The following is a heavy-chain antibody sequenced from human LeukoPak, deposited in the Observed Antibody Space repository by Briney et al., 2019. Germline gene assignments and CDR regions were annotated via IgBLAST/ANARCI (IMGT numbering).Heavy chain of an antibody. CDR2: IYSGGST. Sequence: PGGSLRLSCAASGFTVSSNYMSWVRQAPGKGLEWVSVIYSGGSTYYADSVKGRFAISRDNSKNTLYLQMNSLRAEDTAVCYCAKSPWGSWYQTFDYWGQGTLVSVSS. J-gene: IGHJ4*02. CDR3: AKSPWGSWYQTFDY. V-gene: IGHV3-53*01. D-gene: IGHD6-13*01. CDR1: GFTVSSNY.